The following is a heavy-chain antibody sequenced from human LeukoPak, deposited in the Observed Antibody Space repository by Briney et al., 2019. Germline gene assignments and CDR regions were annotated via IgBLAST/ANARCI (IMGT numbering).Heavy chain of an antibody. Sequence: GGSLRLSCVPSGFSFSNYAMSWVRQAPGKGLEWVANIRQDGDTKYYVDSVKGRFTISRDNAMNSLYLQMNSLRAEDTAIYYCARSLPYGTTWYGRSDFWGQGTLVTVSS. V-gene: IGHV3-7*03. J-gene: IGHJ4*02. CDR2: IRQDGDTK. CDR1: GFSFSNYA. CDR3: ARSLPYGTTWYGRSDF. D-gene: IGHD6-13*01.